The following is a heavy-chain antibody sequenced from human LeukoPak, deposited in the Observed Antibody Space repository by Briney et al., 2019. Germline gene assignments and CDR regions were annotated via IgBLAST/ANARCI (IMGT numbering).Heavy chain of an antibody. CDR3: ARGTTVESDY. D-gene: IGHD4-23*01. Sequence: GGSLRLSCAASGFTFSSYVMSWVRQAPGKGLEWVSALSSSGATTYYGDSVKGRFTVSRDNAKNSLYLQMNSLRAEDTAVYYCARGTTVESDYWGQGTLVTVSS. CDR2: LSSSGATT. CDR1: GFTFSSYV. V-gene: IGHV3-23*01. J-gene: IGHJ4*02.